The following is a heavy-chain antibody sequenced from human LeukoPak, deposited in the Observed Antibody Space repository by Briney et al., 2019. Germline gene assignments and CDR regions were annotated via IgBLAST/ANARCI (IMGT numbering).Heavy chain of an antibody. CDR1: GFTFSGSA. Sequence: LPGGSLRLSCEASGFTFSGSAMHWVRQASGNGLERVGHIRRKANNYATTYAASVKGRFTISRDDSTSTAYLQMNSLKTEDTAVYYCTRHLTIVEATPFDLWGQGTLVSVSS. J-gene: IGHJ5*02. CDR3: TRHLTIVEATPFDL. V-gene: IGHV3-73*01. CDR2: IRRKANNYAT. D-gene: IGHD1-26*01.